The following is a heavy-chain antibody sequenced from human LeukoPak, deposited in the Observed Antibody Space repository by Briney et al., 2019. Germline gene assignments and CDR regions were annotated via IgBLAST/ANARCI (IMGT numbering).Heavy chain of an antibody. CDR2: ISPDGRDK. J-gene: IGHJ5*02. V-gene: IGHV3-30*18. CDR3: AKDGATTWFGEAT. D-gene: IGHD3-10*01. Sequence: GRSLRLSCAASGFTFSSYGMQWVRQDPGKGLEWVALISPDGRDKYYGDSVKGRFTISRDNSKNTLYLQMNSPRAEDTAVYYCAKDGATTWFGEATWGQGTPVTVSS. CDR1: GFTFSSYG.